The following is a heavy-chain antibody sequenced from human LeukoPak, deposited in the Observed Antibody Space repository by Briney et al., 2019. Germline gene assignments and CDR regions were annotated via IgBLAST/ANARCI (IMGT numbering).Heavy chain of an antibody. V-gene: IGHV3-23*01. Sequence: GGSLRLSCAASEFTFSSYAMSWVRQAPGKGLEWVSAISGSGGSTYYADSVKGRFTISRDNSKNTLYLQMNSLRAEDTAVYYCAKSYGDYGSLFDYWGQGTLVTVSS. CDR2: ISGSGGST. CDR3: AKSYGDYGSLFDY. CDR1: EFTFSSYA. D-gene: IGHD4-17*01. J-gene: IGHJ4*02.